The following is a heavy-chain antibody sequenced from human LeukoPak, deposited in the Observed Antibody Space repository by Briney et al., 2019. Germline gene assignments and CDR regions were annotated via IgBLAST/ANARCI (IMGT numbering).Heavy chain of an antibody. D-gene: IGHD3-10*01. J-gene: IGHJ4*02. Sequence: ASVTVSCKASGYTFTSYAMHWVRQAPGQRLEWMGWINAGNGNTKYSQKFQGRVTITRDTSASTAYMELSSLRSEDTAVYYCAKVESGLMIWGIIAGGSLDCWGQGTLVTVSS. CDR2: INAGNGNT. V-gene: IGHV1-3*01. CDR3: AKVESGLMIWGIIAGGSLDC. CDR1: GYTFTSYA.